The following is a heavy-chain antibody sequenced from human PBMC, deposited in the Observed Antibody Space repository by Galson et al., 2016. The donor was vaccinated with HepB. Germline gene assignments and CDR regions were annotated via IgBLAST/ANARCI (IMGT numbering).Heavy chain of an antibody. CDR1: GDSVSSNRAA. V-gene: IGHV6-1*01. CDR3: ARLFQHAFDI. D-gene: IGHD6-19*01. CDR2: TYYRSKWYH. J-gene: IGHJ3*02. Sequence: CAISGDSVSSNRAAWNWIRQSPSRGLEWLGRTYYRSKWYHDYAVSVKSRIIISPDTSKNQFSLHLNTVTPEDTALYYCARLFQHAFDIWGQGTMVTVSS.